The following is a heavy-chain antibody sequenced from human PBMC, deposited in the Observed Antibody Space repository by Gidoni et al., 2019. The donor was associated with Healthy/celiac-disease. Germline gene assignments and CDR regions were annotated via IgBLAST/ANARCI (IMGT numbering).Heavy chain of an antibody. D-gene: IGHD3-16*02. CDR1: GFTFSSYS. V-gene: IGHV3-48*02. CDR2: ISSTSSTI. J-gene: IGHJ4*02. Sequence: EVQLVDSGGGLVQPGGSLRLSCAASGFTFSSYSMNWVRQAPGKGLEWVSYISSTSSTIYYADSVKGRFTISRDNAKNSLYLQMNSLRDEDTAVYYCARGSWDYVWGSYRPGDYWGQGTLVTVSS. CDR3: ARGSWDYVWGSYRPGDY.